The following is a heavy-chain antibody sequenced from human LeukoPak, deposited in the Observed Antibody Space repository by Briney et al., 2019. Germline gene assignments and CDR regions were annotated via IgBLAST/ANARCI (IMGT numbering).Heavy chain of an antibody. CDR3: ASRLPRITIFGVAKYFDI. Sequence: PGGSLRLSCAASGFTVSNNYMSWVRQPPGKGLEWIGEINHSGSTNYNPSLKSRVTISVDTSKNQFSLKLSSVTAADTAVYYCASRLPRITIFGVAKYFDIWGQGTMVTVSS. D-gene: IGHD3-3*01. J-gene: IGHJ3*02. CDR2: INHSGST. V-gene: IGHV4-34*01. CDR1: GFTVSNNY.